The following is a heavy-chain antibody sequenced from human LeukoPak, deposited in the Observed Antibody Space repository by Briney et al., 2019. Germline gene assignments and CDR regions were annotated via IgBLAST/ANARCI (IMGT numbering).Heavy chain of an antibody. CDR3: ARSGSIDVFDI. CDR1: GGSITSYY. D-gene: IGHD5-12*01. Sequence: SETLSLTCTVSGGSITSYYWSWIRQPPGKGLEWIAYIYYSGSTNYNPSLKSRVTISVDTSRNQFSPKLRSVTAADTAVYYCARSGSIDVFDIWGQGTMVTVSS. J-gene: IGHJ3*02. CDR2: IYYSGST. V-gene: IGHV4-59*01.